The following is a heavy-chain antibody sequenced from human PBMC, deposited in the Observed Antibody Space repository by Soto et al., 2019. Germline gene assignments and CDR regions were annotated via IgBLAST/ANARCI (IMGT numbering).Heavy chain of an antibody. Sequence: PGGSLRLSCAASGFTFSSYAMSWVRQAPGKGLEWVSAISGSGGSTYYADSVKGRFTISRDNSKNTLYLQMNSLRAEDTAVYYCAKAITSWWLRPDYYYYGMDVWGQGXTVTVYS. CDR2: ISGSGGST. V-gene: IGHV3-23*01. J-gene: IGHJ6*02. CDR1: GFTFSSYA. D-gene: IGHD5-12*01. CDR3: AKAITSWWLRPDYYYYGMDV.